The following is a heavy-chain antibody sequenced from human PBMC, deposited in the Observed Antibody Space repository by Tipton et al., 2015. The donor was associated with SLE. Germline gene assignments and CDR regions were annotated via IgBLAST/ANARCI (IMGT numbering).Heavy chain of an antibody. D-gene: IGHD2-2*02. CDR3: ARAQGVGYCSSTSCYRRAFDI. J-gene: IGHJ3*02. CDR1: GGTFSSYA. Sequence: QSGAEVKKPGSSVKVSCKASGGTFSSYAISWVRQAPGQGLEWMGGIIPIFGTANYAQKFQGRVTMTRDTSTSTVYMELSSLRSEDTAVYYCARAQGVGYCSSTSCYRRAFDIWGQGTMVTVSS. CDR2: IIPIFGTA. V-gene: IGHV1-69*05.